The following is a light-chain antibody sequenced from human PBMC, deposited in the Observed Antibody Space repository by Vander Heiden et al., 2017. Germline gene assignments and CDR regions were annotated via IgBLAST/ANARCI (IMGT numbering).Light chain of an antibody. J-gene: IGKJ1*01. CDR3: QQYAGIPWT. V-gene: IGKV3-20*01. CDR2: DIS. CDR1: ACVRSPC. Sequence: VLTQSPVTLPLSPAEMATLSCRASACVRSPCLAWYQQKPGQAPKLLMYDISSRATGIPDRFSGSGSGTDFTLTISGLEPEDSAVYYCQQYAGIPWTFGQGTKVELK.